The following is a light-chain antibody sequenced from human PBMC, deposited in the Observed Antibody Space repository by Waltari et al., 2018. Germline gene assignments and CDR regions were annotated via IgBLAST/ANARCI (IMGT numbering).Light chain of an antibody. J-gene: IGKJ1*01. V-gene: IGKV3-15*01. Sequence: EIVMTQSPATLSVSPGERATLSCRASQSVSSNLAWYQQKPGQAPRLLIYGASTRATGIPARFSGSGSGIEFTLTISSLQSEDFAVYYCQQYNNWPPWTFGQGTKVEIK. CDR2: GAS. CDR3: QQYNNWPPWT. CDR1: QSVSSN.